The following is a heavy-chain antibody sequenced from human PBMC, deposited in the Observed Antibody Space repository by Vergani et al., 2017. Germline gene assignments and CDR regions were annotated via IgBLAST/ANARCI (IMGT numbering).Heavy chain of an antibody. V-gene: IGHV3-21*01. CDR1: GFTFSSYS. J-gene: IGHJ6*02. D-gene: IGHD3-16*01. CDR2: ISSSSSYI. CDR3: ARRGPPPLYYGMDV. Sequence: EVQLVESGGGLVKPGGSLRLSCAASGFTFSSYSMNWVRQAPGKGLEWVSSISSSSSYIYYADSVKGGFTISRDNAKNSLYLQMNSLRAEDTAVSYCARRGPPPLYYGMDVWGQGTTVTVSS.